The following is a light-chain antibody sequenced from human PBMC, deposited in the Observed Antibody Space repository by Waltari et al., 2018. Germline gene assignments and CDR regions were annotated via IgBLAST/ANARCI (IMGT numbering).Light chain of an antibody. CDR2: AAS. Sequence: DIQMTQSPPSLSASAGDRVTITCRASQSISSYLNWYQQKPGIAPKLLIYAASSLQSGVPSRFSGSGSGRDFTLIISSLQPEDFATYYCQQSYSFTRTFGQGTKVEIK. CDR1: QSISSY. V-gene: IGKV1-39*01. J-gene: IGKJ1*01. CDR3: QQSYSFTRT.